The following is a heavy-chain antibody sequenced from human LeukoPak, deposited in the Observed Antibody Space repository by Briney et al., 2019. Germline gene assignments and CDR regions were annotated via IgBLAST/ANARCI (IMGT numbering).Heavy chain of an antibody. D-gene: IGHD6-19*01. CDR2: IYWDDDK. V-gene: IGHV2-5*02. J-gene: IGHJ5*02. CDR3: AHSGRWLIRNWFDP. CDR1: GFSLSTSGVG. Sequence: SGPTLVKPTQTLTLTCTFSGFSLSTSGVGVGWIRQPPGKALEWLALIYWDDDKRYSPSLKSRLTITKDTSKNQMVLTMTNMDPVDTATYYCAHSGRWLIRNWFDPWGQGTLVTVSS.